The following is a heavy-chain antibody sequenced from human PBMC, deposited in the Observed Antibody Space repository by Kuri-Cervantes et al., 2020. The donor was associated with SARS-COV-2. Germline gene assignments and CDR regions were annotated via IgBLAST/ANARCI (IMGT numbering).Heavy chain of an antibody. Sequence: SETLSLTCTVSGSSISSYYWSWIRQPPGKGLEWIGSIYYSGSTYYNPSLKSRVTISVDTSKNQFSLKLSSVTAADTAVYYCARHFSGYPYYYYYYYMDVWGKGTTVTVSS. D-gene: IGHD3-22*01. J-gene: IGHJ6*03. CDR1: GSSISSYY. V-gene: IGHV4-39*01. CDR2: IYYSGST. CDR3: ARHFSGYPYYYYYYYMDV.